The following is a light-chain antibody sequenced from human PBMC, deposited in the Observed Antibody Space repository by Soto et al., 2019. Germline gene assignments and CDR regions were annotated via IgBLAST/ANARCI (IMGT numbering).Light chain of an antibody. CDR2: DAS. CDR3: QQGGNWPLT. Sequence: EIAFTQSPGTLSLSPGERYTLSWRASQSVSSHLAWYQQKRGQAPRLLIYDASSRASGIPARFSGSGSGTDFTLTISSLEPEDFAVYYCQQGGNWPLTFGQGNDLIL. CDR1: QSVSSH. V-gene: IGKV3-11*01. J-gene: IGKJ5*01.